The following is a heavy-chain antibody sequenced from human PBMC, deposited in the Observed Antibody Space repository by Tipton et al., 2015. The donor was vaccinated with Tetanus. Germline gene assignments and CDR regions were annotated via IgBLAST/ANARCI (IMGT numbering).Heavy chain of an antibody. CDR2: VWYDGSRQ. J-gene: IGHJ5*02. CDR1: GFTFNGYG. Sequence: SGFTFNGYGMHWVRQAPGKGLEWLALVWYDGSRQYYADSVKGRFTISRDNSKNTVDLQMSNLRDEDTAVYYCARERCLEGLGPVFAWGQGPLVAVSS. CDR3: ARERCLEGLGPVFA. V-gene: IGHV3-33*01. D-gene: IGHD3-3*01.